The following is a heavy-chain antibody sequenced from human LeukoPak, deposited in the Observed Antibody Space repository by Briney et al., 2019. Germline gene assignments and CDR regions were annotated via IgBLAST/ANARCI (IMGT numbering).Heavy chain of an antibody. CDR3: ARGRKRLYGDSSRFAFDI. CDR2: IYTSGST. D-gene: IGHD4-17*01. J-gene: IGHJ3*02. Sequence: SETLSLTCTVSGYSISNGYYWSWIRQPAGKGLEWIGRIYTSGSTNYNPSLKSRVTISVDTSKNQFSLKLSSVTAADTAVYYCARGRKRLYGDSSRFAFDIWGQGTMVTVSS. CDR1: GYSISNGYY. V-gene: IGHV4-4*07.